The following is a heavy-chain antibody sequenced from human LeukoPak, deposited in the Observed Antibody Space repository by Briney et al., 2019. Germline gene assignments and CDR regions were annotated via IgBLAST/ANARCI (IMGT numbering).Heavy chain of an antibody. D-gene: IGHD2-8*01. CDR1: GYNFSGHY. CDR3: ASPPLSSAMYYAH. J-gene: IGHJ4*02. V-gene: IGHV1-2*02. Sequence: GSSVKVSCKASGYNFSGHYMHWVRQAPGRGLEWMGWIKPSNGDTKYAQNFQGRVTMTRDTSISTAYMELSSLRSDDTAVYYCASPPLSSAMYYAHWGQGTLVTVSS. CDR2: IKPSNGDT.